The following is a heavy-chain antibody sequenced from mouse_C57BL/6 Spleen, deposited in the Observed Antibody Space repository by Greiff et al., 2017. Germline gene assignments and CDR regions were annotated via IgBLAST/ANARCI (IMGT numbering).Heavy chain of an antibody. D-gene: IGHD2-5*01. V-gene: IGHV1-15*01. Sequence: QVQLKESGAELVRPGASVTLSCKASGYTFTDYEMHWVKQTPVHGLEWIGAIDPETGGTAYNQKFKGKAILTADKSSSTAYMELRSLTSEDSAVYYCTRDSNYLYYFDYWGQGTTLTVSS. CDR1: GYTFTDYE. J-gene: IGHJ2*01. CDR3: TRDSNYLYYFDY. CDR2: IDPETGGT.